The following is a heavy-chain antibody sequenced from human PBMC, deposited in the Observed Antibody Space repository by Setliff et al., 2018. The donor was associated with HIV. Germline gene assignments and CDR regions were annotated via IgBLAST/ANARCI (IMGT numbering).Heavy chain of an antibody. V-gene: IGHV3-23*01. D-gene: IGHD3-22*01. Sequence: GGSLRLSCAASGFTFSSYAMSWVRQAPGKGLEWVSGISGNRRRTHYADSVKGRFTISRDNAKNSLYLQMNSLRAEDTAVYYCARPNYYDSSGSFDYWGQGTLVTVSS. CDR1: GFTFSSYA. J-gene: IGHJ4*02. CDR2: ISGNRRRT. CDR3: ARPNYYDSSGSFDY.